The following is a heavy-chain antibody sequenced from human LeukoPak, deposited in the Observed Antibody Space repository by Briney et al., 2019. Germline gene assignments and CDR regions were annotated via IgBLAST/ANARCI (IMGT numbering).Heavy chain of an antibody. CDR3: ARHRTIYYDSSGYWV. J-gene: IGHJ4*02. CDR2: MYYSGST. Sequence: SETLSLTCTVSGGSIRRSSYYWGWIRQPPGKGLEWIGSMYYSGSTYYNPSLKSRVTISVDTSKNQFSLKLSSATAADTAVYYCARHRTIYYDSSGYWVWGQGTLVTVSS. D-gene: IGHD3-22*01. V-gene: IGHV4-39*01. CDR1: GGSIRRSSYY.